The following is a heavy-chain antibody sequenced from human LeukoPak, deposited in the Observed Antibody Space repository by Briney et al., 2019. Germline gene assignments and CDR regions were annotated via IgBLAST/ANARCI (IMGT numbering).Heavy chain of an antibody. CDR1: GFTFSSYA. V-gene: IGHV3-30-3*01. J-gene: IGHJ4*02. CDR2: ISYDGSNK. Sequence: GGSLGLSCAASGFTFSSYAMHWVRQAPGKGLEWVAVISYDGSNKYYADSVKGRFTISRDNSKNTLYLQMNSLRAEDTAVYCCARMNGNDGDYWGQGTLVTVSS. D-gene: IGHD4-23*01. CDR3: ARMNGNDGDY.